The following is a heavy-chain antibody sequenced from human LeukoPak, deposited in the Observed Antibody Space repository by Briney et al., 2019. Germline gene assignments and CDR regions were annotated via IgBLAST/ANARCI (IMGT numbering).Heavy chain of an antibody. CDR2: IYYIGST. J-gene: IGHJ6*02. D-gene: IGHD6-13*01. CDR3: ARSDLGCSSSWYMIPYYYYGMDV. V-gene: IGHV4-59*07. CDR1: GGSIRDYY. Sequence: PSDTLSLTCTVSGGSIRDYYWSWIRQPPGKGLGWMGYIYYIGSTNYNPSLKSRVTISVDTSKNQFSLKLSSVTAADTAVYYCARSDLGCSSSWYMIPYYYYGMDVWGQGTTVTVSS.